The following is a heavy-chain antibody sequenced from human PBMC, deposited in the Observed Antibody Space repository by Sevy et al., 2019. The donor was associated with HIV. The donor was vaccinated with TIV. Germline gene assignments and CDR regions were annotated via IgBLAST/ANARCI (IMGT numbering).Heavy chain of an antibody. CDR1: GFTFSRYA. CDR2: ISYDGTIK. Sequence: GGSLRLSCAASGFTFSRYAMHWVRQAPGKGLEWVTIISYDGTIKYYAESVKGRFTISRDNSKNTLYLHMNNLRPEDTAVYYCARDRYYDASGYYYYYYGMDVWGQGTTVTVSS. J-gene: IGHJ6*02. CDR3: ARDRYYDASGYYYYYYGMDV. V-gene: IGHV3-30*14. D-gene: IGHD3-22*01.